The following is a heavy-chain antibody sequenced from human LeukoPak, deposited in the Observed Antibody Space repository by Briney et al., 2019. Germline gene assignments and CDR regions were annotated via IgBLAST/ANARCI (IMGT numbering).Heavy chain of an antibody. Sequence: GSLRLSCAASGFTFSSYWMSWVRQAPGKGLEWVANIKQDGSEKYYVDSVKGRFTISRDNAKNSLYLQMNSLRAEDTAVYYCAKGSNWNLPYYFDYWGQGTLVTVSS. CDR2: IKQDGSEK. J-gene: IGHJ4*02. V-gene: IGHV3-7*01. CDR1: GFTFSSYW. CDR3: AKGSNWNLPYYFDY. D-gene: IGHD1-20*01.